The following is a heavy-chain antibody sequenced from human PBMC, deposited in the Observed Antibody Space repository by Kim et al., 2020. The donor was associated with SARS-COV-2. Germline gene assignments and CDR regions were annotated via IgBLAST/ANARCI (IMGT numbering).Heavy chain of an antibody. V-gene: IGHV3-30*01. J-gene: IGHJ4*02. Sequence: SGKGRFTISRDNSKNTLYLQMNSLRAEDTAVYYCAREGAMVRGVTRTFDYWGQGTLVTVSS. D-gene: IGHD3-10*01. CDR3: AREGAMVRGVTRTFDY.